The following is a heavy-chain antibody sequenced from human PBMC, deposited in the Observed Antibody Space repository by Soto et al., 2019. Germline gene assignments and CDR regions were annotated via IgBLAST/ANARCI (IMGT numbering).Heavy chain of an antibody. CDR1: GYTFTSYY. Sequence: ASVKVSCKASGYTFTSYYMHWVRQAPGQGLEWMGIINPSGGSTSYAQKFQGRVTMTEDTSTDTAYMELSSLRSEDTAVYYCATERWGFGELWGWFDPWGQGTLVTVSS. D-gene: IGHD3-10*01. CDR2: INPSGGST. CDR3: ATERWGFGELWGWFDP. J-gene: IGHJ5*02. V-gene: IGHV1-46*01.